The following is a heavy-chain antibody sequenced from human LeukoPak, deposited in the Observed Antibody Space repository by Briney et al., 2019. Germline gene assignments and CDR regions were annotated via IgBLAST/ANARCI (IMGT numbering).Heavy chain of an antibody. CDR1: GASISSGSYY. J-gene: IGHJ4*02. D-gene: IGHD1-26*01. CDR2: IYTSGST. CDR3: ARGHSRRDYFDY. Sequence: SQTLSLTCTVSGASISSGSYYWSWLRQPAGKGLEWIGRIYTSGSTNYNPSLKSRVTISVDTSKNQFSLKLSSVTAADTAVYYCARGHSRRDYFDYWGQGTLVSVSS. V-gene: IGHV4-61*02.